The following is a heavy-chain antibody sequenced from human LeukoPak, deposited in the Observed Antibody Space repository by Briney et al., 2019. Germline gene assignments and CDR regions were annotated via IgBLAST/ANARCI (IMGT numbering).Heavy chain of an antibody. J-gene: IGHJ4*02. CDR3: ASLTGSYDDY. CDR1: GGSISSNKW. CDR2: IFHTGST. V-gene: IGHV4-4*02. Sequence: SETLSLTCAVSGGSISSNKWWSWVRQPPGKGLEWIGEIFHTGSTNYNPSLKSRVTISVDKSKNPFSLKVNSMTAADTAVYYCASLTGSYDDYWGQGTLVTVSS. D-gene: IGHD1-26*01.